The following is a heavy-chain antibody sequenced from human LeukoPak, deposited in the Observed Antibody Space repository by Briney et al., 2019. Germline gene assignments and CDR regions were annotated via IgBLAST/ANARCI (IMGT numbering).Heavy chain of an antibody. D-gene: IGHD3-10*01. J-gene: IGHJ6*02. V-gene: IGHV3-30*18. Sequence: PGGSLRLSCVPSGFTLSSYCMHWVRQAPAKGLEWVAVISYDRSNKYYADSVKGRFTISRDNSKNPLYLQMNSVRAGDTAVYYCAKDYYGSGTLMDVWGQGTTVTVSS. CDR3: AKDYYGSGTLMDV. CDR1: GFTLSSYC. CDR2: ISYDRSNK.